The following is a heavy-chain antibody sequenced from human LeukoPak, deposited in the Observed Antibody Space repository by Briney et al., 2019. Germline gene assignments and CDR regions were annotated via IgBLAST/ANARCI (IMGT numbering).Heavy chain of an antibody. D-gene: IGHD2-15*01. Sequence: GGSLRLSCAASGFTFSSYSMNWVRQAPGKGLEWVSYISSSSSTIYYADSVKGRFTISRDNAKNSLYLQMNSLRAEDTAVYYCARDFTYCSGGSCYRLSAFDIWGRGTMVTVSS. CDR1: GFTFSSYS. CDR3: ARDFTYCSGGSCYRLSAFDI. CDR2: ISSSSSTI. J-gene: IGHJ3*02. V-gene: IGHV3-48*01.